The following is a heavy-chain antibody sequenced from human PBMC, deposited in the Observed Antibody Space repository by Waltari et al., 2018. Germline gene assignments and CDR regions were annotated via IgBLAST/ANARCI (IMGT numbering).Heavy chain of an antibody. J-gene: IGHJ6*03. D-gene: IGHD5-18*01. CDR3: ARDREDTAMVYYYYYYMDV. V-gene: IGHV1-2*02. CDR2: INPNSGGT. CDR1: GNTFTGYD. Sequence: QVQLAQSRAEVKTPGALVKVSCKASGNTFTGYDMHWVRQAPGPGLEWMGWINPNSGGTNYAQKFQGRVTMTRDTSISTAYMELSRLRSDDTAVYYCARDREDTAMVYYYYYYMDVWGKGTTVTISS.